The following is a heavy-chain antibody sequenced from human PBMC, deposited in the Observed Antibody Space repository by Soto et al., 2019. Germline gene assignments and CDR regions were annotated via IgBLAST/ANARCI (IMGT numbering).Heavy chain of an antibody. CDR2: IYPGDSDT. D-gene: IGHD6-13*01. J-gene: IGHJ6*02. Sequence: GESLKISCKGSGYSFTSYWIGWVRQLPGKGLGWMGIIYPGDSDTRYRPSFQGQVTISADKSISTAYLQCSSLKASDTAMYYCARHRIASDYYGMDVWGQGTTVTVSS. V-gene: IGHV5-51*01. CDR3: ARHRIASDYYGMDV. CDR1: GYSFTSYW.